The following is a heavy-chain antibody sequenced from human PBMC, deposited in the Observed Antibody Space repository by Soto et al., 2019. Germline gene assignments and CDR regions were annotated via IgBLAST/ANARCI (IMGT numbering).Heavy chain of an antibody. D-gene: IGHD5-18*01. J-gene: IGHJ4*02. V-gene: IGHV4-59*01. CDR1: GGSISSYY. CDR2: FFYSGST. Sequence: KPSETLSLTCTVSGGSISSYYWSWIRQPPGKGLEWIGYFFYSGSTNYNPSLKSRVTISVDTSKNQFSLKLNSVTAADTAVYYCARGRGYSYGSPSFFDYWGQGTLVTVSS. CDR3: ARGRGYSYGSPSFFDY.